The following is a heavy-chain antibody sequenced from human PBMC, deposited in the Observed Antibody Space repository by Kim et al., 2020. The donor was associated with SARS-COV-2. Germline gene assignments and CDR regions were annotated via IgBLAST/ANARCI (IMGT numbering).Heavy chain of an antibody. CDR2: ISTNTGNP. CDR1: GYTFSSYA. V-gene: IGHV7-4-1*02. J-gene: IGHJ4*02. D-gene: IGHD3-10*01. Sequence: ASVKVSCKASGYTFSSYAMNWVRQAPGQGLEWMGWISTNTGNPTYAQGFTGRFVFSLDTSVSTAYLQISSLNAEDTAVYYCARGSGGWFGELYDYWGQGTLVTVSS. CDR3: ARGSGGWFGELYDY.